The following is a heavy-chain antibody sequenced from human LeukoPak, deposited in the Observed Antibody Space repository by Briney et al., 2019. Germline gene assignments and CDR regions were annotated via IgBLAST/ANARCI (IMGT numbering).Heavy chain of an antibody. V-gene: IGHV4-4*07. J-gene: IGHJ4*02. CDR1: GGSISSYY. Sequence: SETLSLTCTVSGGSISSYYWSWIRQPAGKGLEWIGRIYTSGSTNYNPSLKSRVTMSVDTSKNQFSLKPSSVTAADTAVYYCARDSSHFLWFGETYYFDYWGQGTLVTVSS. D-gene: IGHD3-10*01. CDR2: IYTSGST. CDR3: ARDSSHFLWFGETYYFDY.